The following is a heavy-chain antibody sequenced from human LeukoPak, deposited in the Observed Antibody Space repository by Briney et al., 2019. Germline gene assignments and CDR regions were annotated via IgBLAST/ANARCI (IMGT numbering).Heavy chain of an antibody. D-gene: IGHD3-10*01. CDR2: VSTYIANT. Sequence: GASVKVSCKASGYTFTTYGISWVRQAPGQGLEWMGWVSTYIANTNYAQKLQGRVTMTADTSTSTAYMELRSLRSDDTAVYYCARVKGITMVRGVIKPHYYGMDVWGQGTTVTVSS. CDR1: GYTFTTYG. V-gene: IGHV1-18*01. J-gene: IGHJ6*02. CDR3: ARVKGITMVRGVIKPHYYGMDV.